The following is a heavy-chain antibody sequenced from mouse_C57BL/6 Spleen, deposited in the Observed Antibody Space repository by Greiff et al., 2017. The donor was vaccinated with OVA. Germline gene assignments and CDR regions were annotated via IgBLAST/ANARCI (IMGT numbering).Heavy chain of an antibody. CDR2: INYDGSST. Sequence: EVNVVESEGGLVQPGSSMKLSCTASGFTFSDYYMAWVRQVPEKGLEWVANINYDGSSTYYLDSLKSRFIISRDNAKNILYLQMSSLKSEDTATYYCAREEYYGSSSYFDVWGTGTTVTVSS. CDR1: GFTFSDYY. J-gene: IGHJ1*03. CDR3: AREEYYGSSSYFDV. D-gene: IGHD1-1*01. V-gene: IGHV5-16*01.